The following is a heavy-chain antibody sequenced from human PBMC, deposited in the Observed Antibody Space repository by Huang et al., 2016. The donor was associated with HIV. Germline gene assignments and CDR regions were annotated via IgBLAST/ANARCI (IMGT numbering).Heavy chain of an antibody. J-gene: IGHJ4*02. Sequence: EVQLVESGGGLVQPGGSLRLSCAASGFSISSYWMHWVRQAPGKGLVWVSRINSDGRSTSYADCVKGRFTISRDNAKNTLYLQMNSLRAEDTAVYYCARDPRIQSWLNFFDYWGQGTLVSVSS. CDR1: GFSISSYW. CDR3: ARDPRIQSWLNFFDY. D-gene: IGHD3-22*01. CDR2: INSDGRST. V-gene: IGHV3-74*01.